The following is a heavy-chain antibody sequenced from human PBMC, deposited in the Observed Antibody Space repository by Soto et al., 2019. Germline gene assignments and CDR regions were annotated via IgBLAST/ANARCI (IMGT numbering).Heavy chain of an antibody. Sequence: GGSLRLSCAASGFTVSSNYMSWVRQAPGKGLEWVSVIYSGGSTYYADSVKGRFTISRDNSKNTLYLQMNSLRAEDTAVYYCARNNPPHSYYYGMDVWGQGTTVTVSS. CDR1: GFTVSSNY. CDR3: ARNNPPHSYYYGMDV. D-gene: IGHD1-20*01. CDR2: IYSGGST. V-gene: IGHV3-53*01. J-gene: IGHJ6*02.